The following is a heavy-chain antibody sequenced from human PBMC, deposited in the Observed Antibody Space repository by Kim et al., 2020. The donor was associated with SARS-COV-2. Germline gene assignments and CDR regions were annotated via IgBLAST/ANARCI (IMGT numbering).Heavy chain of an antibody. J-gene: IGHJ4*02. V-gene: IGHV3-23*01. Sequence: GRFIISRDNSKNTLYLQMSSVRVDDTAVYYCAKRDCDTNRCRQIVGPVDSWGQGTLVTVSS. D-gene: IGHD2-8*01. CDR3: AKRDCDTNRCRQIVGPVDS.